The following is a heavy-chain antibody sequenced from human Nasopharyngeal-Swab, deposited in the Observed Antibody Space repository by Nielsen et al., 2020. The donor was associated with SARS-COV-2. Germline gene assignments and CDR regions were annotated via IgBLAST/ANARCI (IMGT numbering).Heavy chain of an antibody. CDR2: ISYDGSNK. CDR3: ARTGGPVYGLVVDY. CDR1: GFTFSSYA. D-gene: IGHD6-19*01. V-gene: IGHV3-30*04. Sequence: GKSLKISCAASGFTFSSYAMHWVRQAPGKGLEWVAVISYDGSNKYYADSVKGRFTISRDNSKNTLYLQMNSLRAEDTAVYYCARTGGPVYGLVVDYWGQGTLVTVSS. J-gene: IGHJ4*02.